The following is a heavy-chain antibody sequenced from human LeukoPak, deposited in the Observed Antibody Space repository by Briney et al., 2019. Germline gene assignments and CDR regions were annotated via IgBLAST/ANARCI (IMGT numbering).Heavy chain of an antibody. CDR2: ISSSSSYI. D-gene: IGHD2-2*01. Sequence: GGSLRLSCAASGLAFSSYGMNWVRQAPGKGLEWVSSISSSSSYIYYADSVKGRLTISRDNAKNSLYLQMNSLRAEDTAVYYCARDCSSTSCYAYWGQGTLVTVSS. J-gene: IGHJ4*02. CDR3: ARDCSSTSCYAY. V-gene: IGHV3-21*01. CDR1: GLAFSSYG.